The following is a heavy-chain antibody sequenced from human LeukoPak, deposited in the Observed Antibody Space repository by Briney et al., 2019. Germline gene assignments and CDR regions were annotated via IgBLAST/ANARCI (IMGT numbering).Heavy chain of an antibody. V-gene: IGHV1-46*01. D-gene: IGHD2-15*01. CDR3: ARDLRYCSGGSCSYYFDY. J-gene: IGHJ4*02. CDR1: GYTFTSYY. Sequence: ASVKVSCKASGYTFTSYYMHWVRQAPGQGLEWMGIIDPSGGSTSYAQKFQGRVTMTRDTSTSTAYMELSSLRSEDTAVYYCARDLRYCSGGSCSYYFDYWGQGTLVTVSS. CDR2: IDPSGGST.